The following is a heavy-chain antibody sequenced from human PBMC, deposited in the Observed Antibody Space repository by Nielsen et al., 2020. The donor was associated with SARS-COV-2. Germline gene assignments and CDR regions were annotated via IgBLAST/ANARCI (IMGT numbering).Heavy chain of an antibody. CDR1: GYTFNTYW. J-gene: IGHJ6*03. CDR2: IDPSDSYV. Sequence: GESLKISCKGSGYTFNTYWIAWVRQMPGKGLAWMGRIDPSDSYVDYSPSFQGPVAISADKSISTAYLQWSSLKASDTAMYYCARYASEYYYYYYMDVWGTGTTVTVPS. CDR3: ARYASEYYYYYYMDV. D-gene: IGHD2-2*01. V-gene: IGHV5-10-1*01.